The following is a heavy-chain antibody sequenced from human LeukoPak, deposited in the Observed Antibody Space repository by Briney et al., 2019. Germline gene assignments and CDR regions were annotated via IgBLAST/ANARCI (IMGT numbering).Heavy chain of an antibody. CDR1: GGSFSGYY. CDR2: INHSGST. J-gene: IGHJ4*02. CDR3: ARGGYYDSSGYYYFDY. V-gene: IGHV4-34*01. Sequence: SETLSLTCAVYGGSFSGYYWSWIRQPPGNGLEWIGEINHSGSTNYNPPLKSRITISVDTSKNQFSLKLSSVTAADTAVYYCARGGYYDSSGYYYFDYWGQGTLVTVSS. D-gene: IGHD3-22*01.